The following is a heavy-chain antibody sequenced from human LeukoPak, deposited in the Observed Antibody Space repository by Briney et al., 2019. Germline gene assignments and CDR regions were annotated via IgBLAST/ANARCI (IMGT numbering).Heavy chain of an antibody. V-gene: IGHV3-9*01. Sequence: SGGSLRLSCAASGFTFDDYAMHWVRQAPGKGLEWVSGISWNSGSIGYADSVKGRFTISRDNSKNTLYLQMNSLRAEDTAVYYCAKGSASSRPYYFDYWGQGTLVTVSS. CDR1: GFTFDDYA. D-gene: IGHD1-26*01. CDR3: AKGSASSRPYYFDY. CDR2: ISWNSGSI. J-gene: IGHJ4*02.